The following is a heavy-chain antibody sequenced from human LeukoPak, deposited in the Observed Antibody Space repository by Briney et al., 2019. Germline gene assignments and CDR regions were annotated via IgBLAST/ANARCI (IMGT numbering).Heavy chain of an antibody. CDR2: INPNSGGT. J-gene: IGHJ4*02. Sequence: ASVKVSCKASGYTFTGYYMHLVRQAPGQGLEWMGWINPNSGGTNYAQKFQGRVTMTRDTSISTAYMELSRLRSDDTAVYYCARVDYSGGSCYVGYWGQGTLVTVSS. CDR3: ARVDYSGGSCYVGY. CDR1: GYTFTGYY. D-gene: IGHD2-15*01. V-gene: IGHV1-2*02.